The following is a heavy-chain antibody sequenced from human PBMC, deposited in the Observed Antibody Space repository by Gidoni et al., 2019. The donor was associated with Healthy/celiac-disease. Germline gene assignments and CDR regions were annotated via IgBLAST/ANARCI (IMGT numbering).Heavy chain of an antibody. J-gene: IGHJ3*02. CDR1: GGSISSGGYY. V-gene: IGHV4-31*03. Sequence: QVQLQESGPGLVKPSQPLSLTCTVSGGSISSGGYYWSWNRQQPGQGLEWLGYIYYIGSTYYNPSLKSRVTISVDTSKNQFSLKLSSVTAADTAVYYCARMGGSYYLDAFDIWGQGTMVTVSS. D-gene: IGHD1-26*01. CDR3: ARMGGSYYLDAFDI. CDR2: IYYIGST.